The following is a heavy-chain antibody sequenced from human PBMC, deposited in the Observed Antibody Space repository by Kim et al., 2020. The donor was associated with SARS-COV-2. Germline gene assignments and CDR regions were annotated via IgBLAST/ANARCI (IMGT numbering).Heavy chain of an antibody. CDR3: ARDKELWLSNGMDV. D-gene: IGHD5-18*01. Sequence: AQGFTGRFVFSLDTSVSTAYLQISSLKAEDTAVYYCARDKELWLSNGMDVWGQGTTVTVSS. J-gene: IGHJ6*02. V-gene: IGHV7-4-1*02.